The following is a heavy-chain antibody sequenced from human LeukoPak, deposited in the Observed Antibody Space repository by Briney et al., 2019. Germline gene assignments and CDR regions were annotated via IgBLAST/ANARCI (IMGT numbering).Heavy chain of an antibody. D-gene: IGHD3-10*01. J-gene: IGHJ4*02. V-gene: IGHV3-21*01. CDR1: GFTFSSYT. CDR2: ITTSSTDI. CDR3: ARGEGYYASGSYYIDY. Sequence: GGSLRLSCAASGFTFSSYTMNWVRQAPGKGLEWVSSITTSSTDIYYADSVRGRFTISRDNAKNSLYLRMSSLRVEDTAVYYCARGEGYYASGSYYIDYWGQGTLVTVSS.